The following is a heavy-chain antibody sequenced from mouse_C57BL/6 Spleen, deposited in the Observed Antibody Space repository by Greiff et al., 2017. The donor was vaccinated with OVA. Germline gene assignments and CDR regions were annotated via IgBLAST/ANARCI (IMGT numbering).Heavy chain of an antibody. D-gene: IGHD2-3*01. CDR3: ARNQMVTYYFDD. V-gene: IGHV2-9-1*01. CDR2: LWTGGGT. CDR1: GFSLTSYA. J-gene: IGHJ2*01. Sequence: VMLVESGPGLVAPSQSLSITCTVSGFSLTSYAISWVRQPPGTGLAWLGVLWTGGGTTYNSALKSRLSISKDNSKSQVFLKMNSLQTDDTARYYCARNQMVTYYFDDWGQGTTRTVSS.